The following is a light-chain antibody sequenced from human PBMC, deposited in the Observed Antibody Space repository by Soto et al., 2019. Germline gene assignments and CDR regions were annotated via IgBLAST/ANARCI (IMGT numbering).Light chain of an antibody. CDR3: QQYNSYRWT. J-gene: IGKJ1*01. CDR1: QSISSW. CDR2: DAS. V-gene: IGKV1-5*01. Sequence: DIQMTQSPSTLSASVGDRVTITCRASQSISSWLAWYQQKPGKAPKLLIYDASSLESGVPSRFSGSESGTEFTLTISSLQPDDFATYYCQQYNSYRWTFGQGTKVDIK.